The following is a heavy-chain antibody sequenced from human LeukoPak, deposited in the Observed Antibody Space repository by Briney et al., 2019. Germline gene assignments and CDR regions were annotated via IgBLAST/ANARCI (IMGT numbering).Heavy chain of an antibody. Sequence: GESLKISCKGSGYSFTSYWIGWVRQMPGKGLEWMGIIYPGDSDTRYSPSFQGQVTISVDTSINTAYLQWRSLKASDTAMYYCARPGKSSGTYSRSLFFLDYWGQGTLVTVSS. CDR1: GYSFTSYW. CDR2: IYPGDSDT. CDR3: ARPGKSSGTYSRSLFFLDY. V-gene: IGHV5-51*01. D-gene: IGHD1-26*01. J-gene: IGHJ4*02.